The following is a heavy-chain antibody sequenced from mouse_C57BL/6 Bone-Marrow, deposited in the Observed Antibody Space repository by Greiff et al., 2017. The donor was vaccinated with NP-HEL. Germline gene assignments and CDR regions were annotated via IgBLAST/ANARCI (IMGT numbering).Heavy chain of an antibody. CDR2: IWPGGGT. CDR3: ANDSKYGNAMDY. D-gene: IGHD2-5*01. CDR1: GFSLTSYA. J-gene: IGHJ4*01. V-gene: IGHV2-9-1*01. Sequence: QVQLKESGPGLVAPSQSLSITCTVSGFSLTSYAISWVRQPPGKGLEWLGVIWPGGGTNYNSALKSRLSISKDNSKSQVFLKMNSLQTDDTARYYCANDSKYGNAMDYWGQGTSVTVSS.